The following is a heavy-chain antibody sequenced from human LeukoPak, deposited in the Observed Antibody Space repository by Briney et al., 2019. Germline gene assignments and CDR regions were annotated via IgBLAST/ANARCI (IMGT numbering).Heavy chain of an antibody. CDR3: ARGFNPFDC. Sequence: GGSLRLSCAASGFTFSDHYMDWFRQPPGKGLEWLGRSRNKAHSHSTEYSASVKGRFTISRDESKNSLHLQMNSLKIEDTAVYYCARGFNPFDCWGRGTLVTVSS. V-gene: IGHV3-72*01. CDR2: SRNKAHSHST. CDR1: GFTFSDHY. J-gene: IGHJ4*02.